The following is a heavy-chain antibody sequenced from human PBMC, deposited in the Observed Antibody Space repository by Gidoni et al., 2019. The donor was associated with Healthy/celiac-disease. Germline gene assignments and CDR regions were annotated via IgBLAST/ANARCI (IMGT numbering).Heavy chain of an antibody. CDR2: INPSGGST. D-gene: IGHD3-10*01. J-gene: IGHJ4*02. V-gene: IGHV1-46*01. CDR1: GYTFTSYY. Sequence: QVQLVQSGAEVKKPGASVKVSCKASGYTFTSYYMHWVRQAPGQGLEWMGIINPSGGSTSYAQKFQGRVTMTRDTSTSTVYMELSSLRSEDTAVYYCARPHRITMVRGVIPPYFDYWGQGTLVTVSS. CDR3: ARPHRITMVRGVIPPYFDY.